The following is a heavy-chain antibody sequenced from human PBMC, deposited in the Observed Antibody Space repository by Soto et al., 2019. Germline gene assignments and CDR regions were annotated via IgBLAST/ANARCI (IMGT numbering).Heavy chain of an antibody. CDR2: IWYDGSNK. D-gene: IGHD2-15*01. CDR3: ARDNLGWYFDY. V-gene: IGHV3-33*01. Sequence: GGSLRLSCAASGFTFSSYGMHWVRQAPGKGLEWVAVIWYDGSNKYYADSVKGRFTISRDNSKNTLYLQMNSLRAEDTAVYYCARDNLGWYFDYWGQGTLVTVSS. CDR1: GFTFSSYG. J-gene: IGHJ4*02.